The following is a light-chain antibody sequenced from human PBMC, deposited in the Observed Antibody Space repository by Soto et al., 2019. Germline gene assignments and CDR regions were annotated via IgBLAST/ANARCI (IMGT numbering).Light chain of an antibody. Sequence: QSVLTQPASVSGSPGQSITISCTGTSSDVGGYNYVSWYQQHPGKAPKLMIYEVSNRPSGVSNRFSGSKSGNTASLTISGLQAEDEAAYYCSSYTSSSTTPQVSGTATKVTV. CDR3: SSYTSSSTTPQV. CDR1: SSDVGGYNY. J-gene: IGLJ1*01. V-gene: IGLV2-14*01. CDR2: EVS.